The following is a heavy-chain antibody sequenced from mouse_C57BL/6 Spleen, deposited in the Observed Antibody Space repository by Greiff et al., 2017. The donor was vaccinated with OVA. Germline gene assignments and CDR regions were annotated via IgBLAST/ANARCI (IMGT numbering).Heavy chain of an antibody. D-gene: IGHD3-2*02. CDR1: GYTFTSYW. V-gene: IGHV1-69*01. CDR2: IDPSDSYT. CDR3: ARTAAAQATHMDY. Sequence: QVQLQQPGAELVMPGASVKLSCKASGYTFTSYWMHWVKQRPGQGLEWIGEIDPSDSYTNYNQKFKGKSTLTVDKSSSTAYMQLSSLTSEDSAVYYCARTAAAQATHMDYWGQGTTLTVSS. J-gene: IGHJ2*01.